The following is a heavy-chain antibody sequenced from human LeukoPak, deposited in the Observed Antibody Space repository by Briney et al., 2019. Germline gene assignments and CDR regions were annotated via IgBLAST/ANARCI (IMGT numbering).Heavy chain of an antibody. CDR3: ARDGSRSYYYDSSGYLGDAFDI. Sequence: SETLSLTCTVSGGSISSSSYYWGWIRQPPGKGLEWIGSIYYSGSTYYNPSLKSRVTISVDTSKNQFSLKLSSVTAADTAVYYCARDGSRSYYYDSSGYLGDAFDIWGQGTMVTVSS. J-gene: IGHJ3*02. CDR2: IYYSGST. CDR1: GGSISSSSYY. V-gene: IGHV4-39*07. D-gene: IGHD3-22*01.